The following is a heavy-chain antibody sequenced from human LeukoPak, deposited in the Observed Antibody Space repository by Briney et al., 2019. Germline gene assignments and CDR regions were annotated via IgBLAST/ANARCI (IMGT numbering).Heavy chain of an antibody. D-gene: IGHD6-19*01. CDR1: GFTFDDYA. Sequence: GGSLRLSCAASGFTFDDYAMHWVRQAPGKGLEWVSGISWSSGSIGYADPVKGRFTISRDNAKNSLYLQMNSLRVEDTALYYCAKDTGSSGPFDYWGQGTLVTVSS. V-gene: IGHV3-9*01. CDR3: AKDTGSSGPFDY. J-gene: IGHJ4*02. CDR2: ISWSSGSI.